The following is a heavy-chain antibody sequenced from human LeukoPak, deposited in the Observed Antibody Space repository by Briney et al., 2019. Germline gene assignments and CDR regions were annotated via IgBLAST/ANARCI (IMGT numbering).Heavy chain of an antibody. CDR1: GGSIGSSSYY. V-gene: IGHV4-39*01. Sequence: PSETLSLTCAVSGGSIGSSSYYWGWIRQPPGKGLEWIGSIYYSGSTYYNPSLKSRVTISVDTSKNQFSLKLSSVTAADTAVYYCARQLVGAPFDYWGQGTLVTVSS. CDR2: IYYSGST. CDR3: ARQLVGAPFDY. J-gene: IGHJ4*02. D-gene: IGHD1-26*01.